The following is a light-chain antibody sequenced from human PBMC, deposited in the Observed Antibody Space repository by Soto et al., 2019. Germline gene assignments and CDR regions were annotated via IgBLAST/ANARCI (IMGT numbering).Light chain of an antibody. CDR3: QQYNTYST. Sequence: EIVMTQSPSTLSVSPGERATLSCRASQSVRSNLAWYQQKPGQAPRLVIYAASTRATGIPDRFSGSGSGTEFTLTISSLQPDDFATYYCQQYNTYSTFGQGTRLEIK. V-gene: IGKV3-15*01. J-gene: IGKJ5*01. CDR1: QSVRSN. CDR2: AAS.